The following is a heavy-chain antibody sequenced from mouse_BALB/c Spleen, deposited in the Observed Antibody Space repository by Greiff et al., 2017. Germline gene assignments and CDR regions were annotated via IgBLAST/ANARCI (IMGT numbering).Heavy chain of an antibody. CDR2: ISYDGSN. V-gene: IGHV3-6*02. CDR3: ARVIYYEYAMDY. CDR1: GYSFTSCYF. D-gene: IGHD2-4*01. J-gene: IGHJ4*01. Sequence: EVKLQESGPGLVKPSQSLSITCSVTGYSFTSCYFWNWIRQFPGNILEWMGYISYDGSNNYTPSLKNRISINRDTSTRPFFLKLNSVTTEDTATYYCARVIYYEYAMDYWGQGTSVTVSS.